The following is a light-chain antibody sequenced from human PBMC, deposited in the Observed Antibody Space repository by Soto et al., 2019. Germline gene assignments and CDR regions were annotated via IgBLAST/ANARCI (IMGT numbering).Light chain of an antibody. CDR2: EVS. J-gene: IGLJ2*01. V-gene: IGLV2-8*01. Sequence: QSALTQPPSASGSPGQSVTISCTGTSSDVGGYNSVSWYQQDPGKAPKLMIYEVSKRPSGGPDRFSGSKSGNTASLTVSGLQAEDEEDYYCSSYAGSNNFVVFGGGTKLTVL. CDR1: SSDVGGYNS. CDR3: SSYAGSNNFVV.